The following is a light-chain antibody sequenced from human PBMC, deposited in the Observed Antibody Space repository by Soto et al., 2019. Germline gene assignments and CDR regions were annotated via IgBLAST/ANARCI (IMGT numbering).Light chain of an antibody. CDR3: QQYGSSQWT. V-gene: IGKV1-12*01. CDR2: DAS. J-gene: IGKJ1*01. Sequence: DIQMTQSPSSVSASVGDRVTVTCRSGEDISTWLAWYQQKPGKAPNLLIYDASTLENGVPSRFSGSGSGTEFTLTVSSLEPEDFAVYYCQQYGSSQWTFGQGTEVDI. CDR1: EDISTW.